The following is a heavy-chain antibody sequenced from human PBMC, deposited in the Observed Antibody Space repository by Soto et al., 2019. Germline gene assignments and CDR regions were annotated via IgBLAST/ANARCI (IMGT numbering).Heavy chain of an antibody. J-gene: IGHJ4*02. CDR3: AREGGIVGATAADY. CDR2: INYSGST. CDR1: GGSISSGGYY. V-gene: IGHV4-31*03. Sequence: QVQLQESGPGLVKPSQTLSLTCTVSGGSISSGGYYWSWIRQHPGPGLEWIGYINYSGSTYYNPSRKSRGTISVDTSKNQFSLKLSSVTAAGAAVYYCAREGGIVGATAADYWGQGTLVTVSS. D-gene: IGHD1-26*01.